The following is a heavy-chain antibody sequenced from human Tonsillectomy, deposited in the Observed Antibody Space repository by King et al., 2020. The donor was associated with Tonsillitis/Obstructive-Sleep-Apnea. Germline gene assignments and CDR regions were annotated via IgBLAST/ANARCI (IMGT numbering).Heavy chain of an antibody. CDR1: GYTFTSYA. CDR2: FITGNGNT. J-gene: IGHJ4*02. CDR3: VRSSGLYYFDY. D-gene: IGHD6-19*01. Sequence: QLVQSGAEVKKPGASVKVSCKASGYTFTSYALQWVRQAPGQRLEWMGWFITGNGNTKYSQNFQDRGTITRATSASTAYMERSSLTSEDTAVYYCVRSSGLYYFDYWGQGTLVTVSS. V-gene: IGHV1-3*04.